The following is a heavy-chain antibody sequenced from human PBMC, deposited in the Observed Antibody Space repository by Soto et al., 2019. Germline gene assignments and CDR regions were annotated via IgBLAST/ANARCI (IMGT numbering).Heavy chain of an antibody. V-gene: IGHV3-74*01. Sequence: EVQLVESGGGLVQPGESLRLSCAASGFTFSNYWMHWVRPAPGKGLVWVSRIDSDGSRITYADFVKGRFTISRDNAKNTVYLHMNSMTADDTAVYYCVRTSLVVAVATREDCWGQGTLVTVSS. D-gene: IGHD2-15*01. CDR2: IDSDGSRI. CDR1: GFTFSNYW. CDR3: VRTSLVVAVATREDC. J-gene: IGHJ4*02.